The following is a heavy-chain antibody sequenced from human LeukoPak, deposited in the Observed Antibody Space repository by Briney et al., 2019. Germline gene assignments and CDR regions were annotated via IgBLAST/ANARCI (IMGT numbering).Heavy chain of an antibody. D-gene: IGHD5-24*01. Sequence: ASVKVSCKTSGSSFTGYYLQWVRQAPGQGLEWMGRINPDSGGTNYAQKFQGRVTMTRDTSINTAYLDLKSLRSDDTAVYYCARGGRGDAYSDYWGQGTLVIVSS. CDR1: GSSFTGYY. V-gene: IGHV1-2*06. J-gene: IGHJ4*02. CDR2: INPDSGGT. CDR3: ARGGRGDAYSDY.